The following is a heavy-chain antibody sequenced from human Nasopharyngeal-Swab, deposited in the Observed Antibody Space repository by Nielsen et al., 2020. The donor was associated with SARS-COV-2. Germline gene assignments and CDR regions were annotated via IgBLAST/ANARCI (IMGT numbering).Heavy chain of an antibody. V-gene: IGHV1-18*01. Sequence: ASVKVSCKASGYTFTTYGISWVRQAPGQGLEWMGWINPDNANTNYAQKLQGRVTMTTDTSTSTAYMELRSLRSDDTAVYYCARERYYDFWSGYFKDAFDIWGQGTMVTVSS. CDR2: INPDNANT. CDR3: ARERYYDFWSGYFKDAFDI. J-gene: IGHJ3*02. CDR1: GYTFTTYG. D-gene: IGHD3-3*01.